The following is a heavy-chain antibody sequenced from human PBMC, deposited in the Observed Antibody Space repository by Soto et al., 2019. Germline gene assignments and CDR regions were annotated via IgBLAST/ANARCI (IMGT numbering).Heavy chain of an antibody. CDR1: GFTFDDYA. CDR2: ISWNSGSI. J-gene: IGHJ4*02. Sequence: EVQLVESGGGLVQPGRSPRLSCAASGFTFDDYAMHWVRQAPGKGLEWVSGISWNSGSIGYADSVKGRFTISRDNAKNSLYLQMNRLRAEDTALYYCAKDRGLVLSFYFDYWGQGTLVTVSS. V-gene: IGHV3-9*01. D-gene: IGHD6-19*01. CDR3: AKDRGLVLSFYFDY.